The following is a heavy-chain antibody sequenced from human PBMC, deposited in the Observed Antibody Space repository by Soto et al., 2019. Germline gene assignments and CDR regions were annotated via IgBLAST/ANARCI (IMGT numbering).Heavy chain of an antibody. Sequence: PSETLSLTCAVYGGSFSGYYWSWIRQPPGKGLEWIGEINHSGSTNYNPSLKSRVTISVDTSKNQFSLKLSSVTAADTAVYYCARFLLGGLATLGYYFAYWGQGTLVTVSS. CDR1: GGSFSGYY. CDR2: INHSGST. V-gene: IGHV4-34*01. CDR3: ARFLLGGLATLGYYFAY. D-gene: IGHD3-16*01. J-gene: IGHJ4*02.